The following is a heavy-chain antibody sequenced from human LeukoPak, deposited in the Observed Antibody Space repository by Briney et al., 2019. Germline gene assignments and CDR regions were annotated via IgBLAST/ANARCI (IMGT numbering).Heavy chain of an antibody. V-gene: IGHV4-39*01. CDR3: ARLDCSSTSCDVDY. CDR1: VDSISSRSHC. Sequence: PESLSLTCTVPVDSISSRSHCWGWIRQPPRKGLEWIGTIYFSGSAYYNPSRKSRVPISVDTSKNQCSLKLSSVTAADTAAYYCARLDCSSTSCDVDYWGQGTLVTVSS. D-gene: IGHD2-2*01. J-gene: IGHJ4*02. CDR2: IYFSGSA.